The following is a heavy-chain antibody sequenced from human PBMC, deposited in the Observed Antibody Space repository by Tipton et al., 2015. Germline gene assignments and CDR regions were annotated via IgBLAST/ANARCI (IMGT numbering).Heavy chain of an antibody. CDR3: ARDLEHGMDV. CDR2: IYYSGST. V-gene: IGHV4-59*01. J-gene: IGHJ6*02. Sequence: TLSLTCTVSGGSISRYYWSWIRQAPGGGLEWIGYIYYSGSTNYNPSLKSRVTISVDTSKDQSSLKMSSVTAADTAVYFCARDLEHGMDVWGQGTTVTVS. CDR1: GGSISRYY.